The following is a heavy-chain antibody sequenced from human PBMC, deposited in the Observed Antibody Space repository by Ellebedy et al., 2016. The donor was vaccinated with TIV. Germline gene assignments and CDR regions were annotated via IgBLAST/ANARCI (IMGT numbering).Heavy chain of an antibody. CDR1: GGSISSSGYY. V-gene: IGHV4-39*07. Sequence: SETLSLXXTVSGGSISSSGYYWGWLRQPPGKGLQWIGSIFYSGNTYYNPSLKSRVTISLDTSKNQFSLKLNSVTAADTAVYYCARDPLEKRYFDWLRWGQGTLVTVSS. J-gene: IGHJ4*02. CDR2: IFYSGNT. CDR3: ARDPLEKRYFDWLR. D-gene: IGHD3-9*01.